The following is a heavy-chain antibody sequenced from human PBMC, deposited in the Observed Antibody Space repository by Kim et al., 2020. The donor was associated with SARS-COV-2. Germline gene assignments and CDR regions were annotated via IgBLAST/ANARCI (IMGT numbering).Heavy chain of an antibody. J-gene: IGHJ3*02. Sequence: SPSLKSRLTITKDTSKNQVVLTMTNMDPVDTATYYCAHKDQQLVPRAFDIWGQGTMVTVSS. CDR3: AHKDQQLVPRAFDI. D-gene: IGHD6-13*01. V-gene: IGHV2-5*01.